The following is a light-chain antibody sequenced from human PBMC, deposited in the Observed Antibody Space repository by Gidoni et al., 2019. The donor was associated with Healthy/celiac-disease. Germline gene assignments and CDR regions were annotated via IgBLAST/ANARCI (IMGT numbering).Light chain of an antibody. CDR2: QDS. Sequence: SYKLPQPPSLSVSPGQPASITCSGDKLGDKYACWYQQKPGQSPVLVIYQDSKRPSGIPERFSGSNSGNTATLTISGTQAMDEADYYCQAWDSSTVVFGGGTKLTVL. V-gene: IGLV3-1*01. J-gene: IGLJ2*01. CDR1: KLGDKY. CDR3: QAWDSSTVV.